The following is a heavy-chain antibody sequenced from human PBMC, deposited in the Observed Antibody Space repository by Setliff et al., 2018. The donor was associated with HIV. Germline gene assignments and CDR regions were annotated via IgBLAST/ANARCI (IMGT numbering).Heavy chain of an antibody. CDR2: ISRFFNTT. D-gene: IGHD3-16*01. CDR1: GDTYRNYA. J-gene: IGHJ4*02. Sequence: SVKVSCKASGDTYRNYAVNWVRQAPGQGLEWMGAISRFFNTTTYAHNFQGRVTTTADESTSTGYLELRSLRSDDTAVYFCARGWGSPRDSQVRYISLDHWGQGSLVTVSS. V-gene: IGHV1-69*13. CDR3: ARGWGSPRDSQVRYISLDH.